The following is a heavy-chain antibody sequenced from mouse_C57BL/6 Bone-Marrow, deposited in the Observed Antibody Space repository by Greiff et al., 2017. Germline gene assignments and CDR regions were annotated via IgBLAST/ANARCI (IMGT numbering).Heavy chain of an antibody. V-gene: IGHV3-6*01. CDR3: ARDYYGPYWYFDV. Sequence: EVQRVESGPGLVKPSQSLSLTCSVTGYSITSGYYWNWIRQFPGNKLEWMGYISYDGSNNYNPSLKNRISITRDTSKNQFFLKLNSVTTEDTATYYCARDYYGPYWYFDVWGTGTTVTVSS. D-gene: IGHD1-1*01. J-gene: IGHJ1*03. CDR1: GYSITSGYY. CDR2: ISYDGSN.